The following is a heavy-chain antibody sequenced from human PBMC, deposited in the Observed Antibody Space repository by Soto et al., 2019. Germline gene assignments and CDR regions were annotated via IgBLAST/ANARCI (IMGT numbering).Heavy chain of an antibody. D-gene: IGHD6-19*01. CDR1: GYTITGFY. CDR2: INPNSGGT. CDR3: ARDLGIAVAGSYYYGMDV. Sequence: ASVKVTCKASGYTITGFYMHWVRQAPGQGHEWMGWINPNSGGTNYAQKFQGWVTMTRDTSISTAYMELSRLRSDDTAVYYCARDLGIAVAGSYYYGMDVWGQGTTVTVSS. J-gene: IGHJ6*02. V-gene: IGHV1-2*04.